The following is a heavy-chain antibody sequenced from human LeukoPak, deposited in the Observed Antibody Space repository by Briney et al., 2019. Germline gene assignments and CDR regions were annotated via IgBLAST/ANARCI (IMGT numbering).Heavy chain of an antibody. CDR3: AGTYYYGSGSPAPIDY. V-gene: IGHV3-21*01. CDR1: GFTFSSYS. D-gene: IGHD3-10*01. J-gene: IGHJ4*02. Sequence: GGSLRLSCAASGFTFSSYSMNWVRQAPGKGLEWVSSISSSSSYIYYADSVKGRFTISRDNAKNSLYLQMNSLRAEDTAVYYCAGTYYYGSGSPAPIDYWGQGTLVTVSS. CDR2: ISSSSSYI.